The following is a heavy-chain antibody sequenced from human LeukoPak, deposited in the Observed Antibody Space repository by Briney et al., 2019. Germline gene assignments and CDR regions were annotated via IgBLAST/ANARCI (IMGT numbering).Heavy chain of an antibody. J-gene: IGHJ4*02. CDR3: VKDKVTSMINKDFDH. D-gene: IGHD3-16*01. Sequence: GGSLRLSCSASGFTFIHYPMNWVRQAPGKGPEYVSSISTDGGRTYYADSVEGRFTISRDNSKNTLYLQMTSLRTEDSAVYYCVKDKVTSMINKDFDHWGRGTLVTVSS. CDR1: GFTFIHYP. CDR2: ISTDGGRT. V-gene: IGHV3-64D*06.